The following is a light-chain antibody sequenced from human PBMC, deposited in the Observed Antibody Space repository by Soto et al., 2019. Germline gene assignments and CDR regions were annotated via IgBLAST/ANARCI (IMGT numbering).Light chain of an antibody. CDR2: AAS. V-gene: IGKV1-39*01. CDR1: QSISSY. Sequence: DIQMTQSPSSLSASVGDRVTITCRESQSISSYLNWYQQKPGKAPKLLIYAASSLQSGVPSRFSGSGSGTYFTLTISSLQPEDFATYYWQQSYSTPLTFGGGTKVEIK. CDR3: QQSYSTPLT. J-gene: IGKJ4*01.